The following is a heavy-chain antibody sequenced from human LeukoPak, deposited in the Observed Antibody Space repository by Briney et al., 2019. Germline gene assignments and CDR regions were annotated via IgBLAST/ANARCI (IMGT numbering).Heavy chain of an antibody. CDR2: IIPIFGTA. J-gene: IGHJ6*04. D-gene: IGHD6-25*01. CDR1: GGTFSSYA. CDR3: ASQPQRRWYYYGMDV. V-gene: IGHV1-69*13. Sequence: SVKVSCKASGGTFSSYAISWVRQAPGQGLEWMEGIIPIFGTANYAQKFQGRVTITADESTSTAYMELSSLRSEDTAVYYCASQPQRRWYYYGMDVWGKGTTVTVSS.